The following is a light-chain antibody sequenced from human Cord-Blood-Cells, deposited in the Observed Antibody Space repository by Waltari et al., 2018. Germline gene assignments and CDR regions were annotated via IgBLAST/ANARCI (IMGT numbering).Light chain of an antibody. CDR1: SSDVGGYNY. CDR3: SSNAGSNNWV. CDR2: EVS. Sequence: QSALTQPPSASGSPGQSVTISCTGTSSDVGGYNYVSWYQQHPGKAPKLMIYEVSKRPSGVPVRFAGSKSANTASLTVSGLQAEDEADYYCSSNAGSNNWVFGGGTKLTVL. J-gene: IGLJ2*01. V-gene: IGLV2-8*01.